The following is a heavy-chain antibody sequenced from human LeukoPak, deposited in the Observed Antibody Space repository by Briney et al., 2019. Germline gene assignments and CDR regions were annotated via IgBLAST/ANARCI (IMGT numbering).Heavy chain of an antibody. CDR3: ARGPRYGSSDYPNYGMDV. D-gene: IGHD3-22*01. CDR1: GFTFSSYD. V-gene: IGHV3-13*01. J-gene: IGHJ6*02. CDR2: IGTGGDT. Sequence: GGSLRLSCAASGFTFSSYDMHWVRQPIGKGLEWVSAIGTGGDTYYLDSVKGRFTIPRENAKNSLYLQMNSLRAGDTAVYYCARGPRYGSSDYPNYGMDVWGQGTTVTVSS.